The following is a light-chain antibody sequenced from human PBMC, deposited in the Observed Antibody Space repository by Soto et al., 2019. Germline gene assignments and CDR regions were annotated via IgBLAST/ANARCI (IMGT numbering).Light chain of an antibody. CDR3: QKYDSAPSLT. J-gene: IGKJ4*01. Sequence: DIQMTQSPSSLSASVGDRVTVTCRASQGISSFLAWYQQKPGKVPKLLIYAASTLQPGVPSRFSGSGYGTDFTLTISSLLPEDVATYYCQKYDSAPSLTFGGGTKVEIK. CDR1: QGISSF. V-gene: IGKV1-27*01. CDR2: AAS.